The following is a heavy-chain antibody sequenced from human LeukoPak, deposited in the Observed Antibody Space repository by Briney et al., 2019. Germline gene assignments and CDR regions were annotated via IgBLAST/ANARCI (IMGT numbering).Heavy chain of an antibody. CDR3: ARGLNGWYYFDY. V-gene: IGHV4-61*02. J-gene: IGHJ4*02. Sequence: SQTLSLTCTVSGGSISSGSYYWSWIRQPAGKGLEWIGRIYTSGSTNYNPSHKSRVTISVDTSKNQFSLKLSSVTAADTAVYYCARGLNGWYYFDYWGQGTLVTVSS. CDR2: IYTSGST. CDR1: GGSISSGSYY. D-gene: IGHD2-8*01.